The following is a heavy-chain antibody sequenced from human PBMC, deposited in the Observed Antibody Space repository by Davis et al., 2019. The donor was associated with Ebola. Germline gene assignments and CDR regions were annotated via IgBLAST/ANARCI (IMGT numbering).Heavy chain of an antibody. Sequence: PSETLSLTCTVSGGSISSSSYYWGWIRQPPGKGLEWIGSIYYSGSTYYNPSLKSRVTISVDTSKNQFSLKLSSVTAADTAVYYCARHYYRMAAYDDWGQGTLVTGSS. CDR1: GGSISSSSYY. V-gene: IGHV4-39*01. D-gene: IGHD3-10*01. CDR2: IYYSGST. J-gene: IGHJ4*02. CDR3: ARHYYRMAAYDD.